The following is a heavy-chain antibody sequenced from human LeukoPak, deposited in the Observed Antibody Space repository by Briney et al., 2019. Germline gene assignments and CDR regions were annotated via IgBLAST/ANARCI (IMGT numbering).Heavy chain of an antibody. V-gene: IGHV3-23*01. CDR3: AKDLPVAGGMDDTRY. CDR1: GFTFSSYG. D-gene: IGHD3-22*01. J-gene: IGHJ4*02. CDR2: ISGSGGST. Sequence: GGSLRLSCAASGFTFSSYGMSWVRQAPGKGLEWVSAISGSGGSTYYADSVKGRFTISRDNSKNTLYLQMNSLRAEDTAVYYCAKDLPVAGGMDDTRYWGQGTLATVSS.